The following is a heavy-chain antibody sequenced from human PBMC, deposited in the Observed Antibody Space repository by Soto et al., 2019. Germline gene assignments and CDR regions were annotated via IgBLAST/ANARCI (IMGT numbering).Heavy chain of an antibody. V-gene: IGHV4-31*03. J-gene: IGHJ6*02. CDR1: GGSISSGGYY. CDR3: ARERAWGVTTLGSYYYYGMDV. D-gene: IGHD4-17*01. CDR2: IYYSGST. Sequence: QVQLQESGPGLVKPSQTLSLTCTVSGGSISSGGYYWSWIRQHPGKGLEWIGYIYYSGSTYYNPSLKSRVTISVDTSKNQFSLKLSSVTAADTAVYYCARERAWGVTTLGSYYYYGMDVWGQGTTVTVSS.